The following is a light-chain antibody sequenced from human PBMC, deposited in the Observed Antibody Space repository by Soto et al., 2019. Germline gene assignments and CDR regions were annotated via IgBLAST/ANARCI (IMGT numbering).Light chain of an antibody. CDR1: QSVSSSY. J-gene: IGKJ1*01. CDR2: GAS. Sequence: EIVLTQSPGTLSLSPGERATLSCRASQSVSSSYLAWYQQKPGQAPRLLIYGASSRATGIPDRFSGSGSGKEFTITISRLEPEDFAVYYCQQYGSSPRTFGQGTKVEIK. CDR3: QQYGSSPRT. V-gene: IGKV3-20*01.